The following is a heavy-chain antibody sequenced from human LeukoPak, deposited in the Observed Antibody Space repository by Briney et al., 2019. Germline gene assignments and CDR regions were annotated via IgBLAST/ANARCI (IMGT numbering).Heavy chain of an antibody. J-gene: IGHJ4*02. D-gene: IGHD5-18*01. V-gene: IGHV3-9*01. Sequence: PGGSLRLSCAASGFTFDDYAMHWVRQAPGKGLEWVSSISWNSGSIGYADSVKGRFTISRDNAKNSLYLQMNSLRAEDTALYYCAKVLNRRAIVPGVNFDYWGQGTLVTVSS. CDR3: AKVLNRRAIVPGVNFDY. CDR2: ISWNSGSI. CDR1: GFTFDDYA.